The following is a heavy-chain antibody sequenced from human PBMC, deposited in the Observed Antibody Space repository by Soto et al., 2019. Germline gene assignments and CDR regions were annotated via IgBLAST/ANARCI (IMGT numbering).Heavy chain of an antibody. J-gene: IGHJ4*02. Sequence: SETLSLTCTVSGDSISSATHYWNWIRQHPGKGLEWIGYVSSSGNSYYSPSLKIRVFMSVDTSKNLFSLKLSSVTAADMTIYYCVGRLPSIYSSLDSWVQGTHVTGS. CDR2: VSSSGNS. V-gene: IGHV4-31*03. CDR1: GDSISSATHY. CDR3: VGRLPSIYSSLDS. D-gene: IGHD5-18*01.